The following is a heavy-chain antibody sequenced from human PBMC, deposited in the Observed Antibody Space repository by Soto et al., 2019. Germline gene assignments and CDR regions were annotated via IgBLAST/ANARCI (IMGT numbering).Heavy chain of an antibody. CDR1: GGSISSGGYY. Sequence: SETLSLTCTVSGGSISSGGYYWSWIRQHPGKGLEWIGYIYYSGSTYYNPSLKSRVTISVDTSKNQFSLELSSVTAADTAVYYCARTVAGPYYFDYWGQGTLVTVSS. CDR2: IYYSGST. D-gene: IGHD6-19*01. J-gene: IGHJ4*02. V-gene: IGHV4-31*03. CDR3: ARTVAGPYYFDY.